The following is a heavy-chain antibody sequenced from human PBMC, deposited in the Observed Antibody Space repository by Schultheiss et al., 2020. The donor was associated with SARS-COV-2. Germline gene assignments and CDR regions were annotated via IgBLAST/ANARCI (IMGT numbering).Heavy chain of an antibody. V-gene: IGHV3-23*01. CDR2: ISGSGGST. CDR1: GFTFSSYA. CDR3: TTDASVRGVLSDY. Sequence: GGSLRLSCAASGFTFSSYAMSWVRQAPGKGLEWVSAISGSGGSTYYADSVKGRFTISRDNSKNTLYLQMNSLKTEDTAVYYCTTDASVRGVLSDYWGQGTLVTVSS. J-gene: IGHJ4*02. D-gene: IGHD3-10*01.